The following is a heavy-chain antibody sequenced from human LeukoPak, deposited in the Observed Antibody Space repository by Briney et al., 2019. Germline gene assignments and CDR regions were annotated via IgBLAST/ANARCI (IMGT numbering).Heavy chain of an antibody. V-gene: IGHV5-51*01. J-gene: IGHJ4*02. D-gene: IGHD3-3*01. CDR3: ARQNDFRLDY. CDR2: IYPGDSDT. Sequence: GEPLKISCKGSGYTFSSYWIGWVRQMPGKGLEWMGIIYPGDSDTRYSPSLQGQVTISVDTSIGTAYLQWSSLKASDTAIYYCARQNDFRLDYWGQGTLVTVSS. CDR1: GYTFSSYW.